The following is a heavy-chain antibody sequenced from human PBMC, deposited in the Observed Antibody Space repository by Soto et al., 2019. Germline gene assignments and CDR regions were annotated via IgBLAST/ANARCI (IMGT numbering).Heavy chain of an antibody. CDR2: IYYSGST. V-gene: IGHV4-39*01. Sequence: QLQLQESGPGLVKPSETLSLTCTVSGGSISSSSYYWGWIRQPPGKGLEWIGSIYYSGSTYYNPSLKSRVTISVDTSQNQFSLKLSSVTAADTAVYYCARSLAYSITIFGVVTPYNWFDPWGQGTLVTVSS. CDR1: GGSISSSSYY. CDR3: ARSLAYSITIFGVVTPYNWFDP. D-gene: IGHD3-3*01. J-gene: IGHJ5*02.